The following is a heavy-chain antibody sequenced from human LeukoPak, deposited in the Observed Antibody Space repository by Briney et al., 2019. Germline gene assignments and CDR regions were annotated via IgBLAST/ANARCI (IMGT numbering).Heavy chain of an antibody. J-gene: IGHJ5*02. V-gene: IGHV4-39*07. CDR3: ARSKAHLSTSWYGTWFDP. Sequence: SETLSLTCTVSGGSISSSSYYWGWIRQPPGKGLEWIGSIYYSGSTYYNPSLKSRVTISVDTSKNQFSLKLSSVTAADTAVYYCARSKAHLSTSWYGTWFDPWGQGTLVTVSS. CDR1: GGSISSSSYY. CDR2: IYYSGST. D-gene: IGHD2-2*01.